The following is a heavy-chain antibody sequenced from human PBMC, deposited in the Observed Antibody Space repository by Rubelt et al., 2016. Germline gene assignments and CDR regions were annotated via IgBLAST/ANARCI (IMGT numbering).Heavy chain of an antibody. J-gene: IGHJ4*02. CDR2: IYHSGST. D-gene: IGHD3-22*01. V-gene: IGHV4-34*01. Sequence: GKGLEWIGEIYHSGSTNYNPSLKSRVTISVDTSKNQFSLKLNSVTAADTAVYYCARPFQTYYYDSSGYPYYWGQGTLVTVSS. CDR3: ARPFQTYYYDSSGYPYY.